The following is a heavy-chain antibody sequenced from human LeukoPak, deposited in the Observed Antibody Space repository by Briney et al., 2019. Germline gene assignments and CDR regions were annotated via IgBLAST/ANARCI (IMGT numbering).Heavy chain of an antibody. CDR1: GFTFSGSA. D-gene: IGHD2-15*01. V-gene: IGHV3-73*01. J-gene: IGHJ6*02. Sequence: GGSLKLSCAASGFTFSGSAMHWVRQASGKGLEWVGRIRSKANSYATAYAASVKGRFTISRDDSKNTAYLQMNSLKTEDTAVYYCTSPVVVAATPISYYYYGMDVWSQGTTVTVSS. CDR3: TSPVVVAATPISYYYYGMDV. CDR2: IRSKANSYAT.